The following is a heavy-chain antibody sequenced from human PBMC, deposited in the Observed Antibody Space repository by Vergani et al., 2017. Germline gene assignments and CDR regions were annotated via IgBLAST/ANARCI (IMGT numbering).Heavy chain of an antibody. CDR1: GGSFSGYY. CDR2: INHSGST. Sequence: QVQLQQWGAGLLKPSETLSLTCAVYGGSFSGYYWSWFRQPPGKGLEWIGEINHSGSTNYNPSLKSRVTISVDTSKNQFSLKLSSVTAADTAVYYCARDAGQYDYIWGSYRYTGGGVNWFDPWGQGTLVTVSS. D-gene: IGHD3-16*02. CDR3: ARDAGQYDYIWGSYRYTGGGVNWFDP. V-gene: IGHV4-34*01. J-gene: IGHJ5*02.